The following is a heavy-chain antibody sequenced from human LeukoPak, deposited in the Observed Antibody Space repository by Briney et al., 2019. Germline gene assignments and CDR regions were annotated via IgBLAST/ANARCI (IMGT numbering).Heavy chain of an antibody. V-gene: IGHV3-23*01. Sequence: GGSLRLSCAASGFTFSSYAMSWVRQAPGKGLEWVSGISGTGGSTYYADSVKGRFTISRDNPKNTVSLQMNSLRAEDTAVYYCAKEGGRIAARPFDYWGQGTLVTVSS. J-gene: IGHJ4*02. CDR3: AKEGGRIAARPFDY. D-gene: IGHD6-6*01. CDR2: ISGTGGST. CDR1: GFTFSSYA.